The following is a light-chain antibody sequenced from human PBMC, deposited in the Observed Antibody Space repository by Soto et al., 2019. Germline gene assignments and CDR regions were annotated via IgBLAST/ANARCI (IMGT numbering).Light chain of an antibody. Sequence: EIVLTQSPGTLSLSPGERATLSCRASQSISSSYLAWYQHKPGQAPRLLLFATSIRATGIPDSISGSASGTDFTLSISRLEPEDFAVYYCQQYDTSPFTFGPGTKVDIK. CDR2: ATS. V-gene: IGKV3-20*01. J-gene: IGKJ3*01. CDR3: QQYDTSPFT. CDR1: QSISSSY.